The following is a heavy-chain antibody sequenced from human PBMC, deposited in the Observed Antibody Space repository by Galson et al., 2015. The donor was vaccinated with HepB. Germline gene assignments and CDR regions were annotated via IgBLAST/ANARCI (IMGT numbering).Heavy chain of an antibody. CDR2: ISSNGGST. V-gene: IGHV3-64*01. CDR1: GFTFSSYA. Sequence: SLRLSCAASGFTFSSYAMHWVRQAPGKGLEYVSAISSNGGSTYYANSVKGRFTISRDNSKNTLYLQMGSLRAEDMAVYYCHIAAAGNFDYWGQGTLVTVTS. CDR3: HIAAAGNFDY. D-gene: IGHD6-13*01. J-gene: IGHJ4*02.